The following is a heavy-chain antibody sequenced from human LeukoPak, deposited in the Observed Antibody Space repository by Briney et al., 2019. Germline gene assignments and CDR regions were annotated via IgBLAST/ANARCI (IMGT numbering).Heavy chain of an antibody. CDR1: GASITSNTYS. CDR2: IFNSGTT. D-gene: IGHD2-21*02. J-gene: IGHJ4*02. V-gene: IGHV4-39*07. CDR3: AREGVVTGALFAD. Sequence: SESLSLTCAVSGASITSNTYSWGWIRQPPGKGLEGSGSIFNSGTTYYNPSLKCRVTIFIDTSKNEFSVRLTSVTAADTAVYFCAREGVVTGALFADWSQGRLVTVSS.